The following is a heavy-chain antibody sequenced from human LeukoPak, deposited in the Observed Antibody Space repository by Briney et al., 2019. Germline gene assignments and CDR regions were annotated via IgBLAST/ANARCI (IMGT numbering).Heavy chain of an antibody. CDR2: IYHSGST. V-gene: IGHV4-38-2*02. Sequence: PSETLSLTCTVSGYSISSGYYWGWIRQPPGKGLEWIRGIYHSGSTYYNPSLKSRVTISVDTSKNQFSLKLSSVTAADTAVYYCARDLRSNYDILTGPIRYFDLWGRGTLVTVSS. CDR1: GYSISSGYY. J-gene: IGHJ2*01. D-gene: IGHD3-9*01. CDR3: ARDLRSNYDILTGPIRYFDL.